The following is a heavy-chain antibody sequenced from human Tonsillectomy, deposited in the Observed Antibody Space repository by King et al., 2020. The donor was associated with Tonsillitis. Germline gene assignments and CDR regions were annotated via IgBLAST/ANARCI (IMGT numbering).Heavy chain of an antibody. Sequence: VQLQESGPGLVKPSQTLSLTCTVSGGSISSGGYYWSLIRQHPGKGLEWIGYIYYSGSTYYNPSLKSRVTISVDTSKNQFSLKLSSVTAADTAVYYCARDHWYYDSSGYDAFDIWGQGTMVTVSS. D-gene: IGHD3-22*01. CDR2: IYYSGST. J-gene: IGHJ3*02. CDR1: GGSISSGGYY. V-gene: IGHV4-31*03. CDR3: ARDHWYYDSSGYDAFDI.